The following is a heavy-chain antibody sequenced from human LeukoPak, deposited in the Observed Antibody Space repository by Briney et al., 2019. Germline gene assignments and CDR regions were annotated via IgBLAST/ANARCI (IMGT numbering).Heavy chain of an antibody. CDR3: AREHCSSTSCYTNEGFDY. Sequence: SETLSLTCTVSGGSISSGSYYWSWIRQPAGKGLEWIGRIYTGGSTNYNPSLKSRVTISVDTSKNQFSLKLSSVTAADTAVYYCAREHCSSTSCYTNEGFDYWGQGTLVTVSS. CDR1: GGSISSGSYY. D-gene: IGHD2-2*02. J-gene: IGHJ4*02. CDR2: IYTGGST. V-gene: IGHV4-61*02.